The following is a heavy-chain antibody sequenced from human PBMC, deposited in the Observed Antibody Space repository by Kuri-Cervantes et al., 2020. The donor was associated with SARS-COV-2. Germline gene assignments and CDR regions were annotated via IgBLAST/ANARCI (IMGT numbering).Heavy chain of an antibody. J-gene: IGHJ6*03. CDR3: ARDLVVSSGWDYYMDV. V-gene: IGHV3-33*01. Sequence: GESLKISCAASGFTFSSYGMHWVRQAPGKGLEWVAVIWCDGSNKYYADSVKGRFTISRDNSKNTLYLQMNSLRAEDTAVYYCARDLVVSSGWDYYMDVWGKGTTVTVSS. D-gene: IGHD6-19*01. CDR1: GFTFSSYG. CDR2: IWCDGSNK.